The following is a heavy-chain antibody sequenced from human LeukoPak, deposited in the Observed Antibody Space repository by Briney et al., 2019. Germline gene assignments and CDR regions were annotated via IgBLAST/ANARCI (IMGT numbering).Heavy chain of an antibody. Sequence: PSETLSLTCGVYGGSLSGYYWSWIRQSPGKGIEWIGEINHSGGTYYSPSLKSRVTISADTSKKQFSLKLRSVTAADTAVYYCARKGGGQLVNTRRWFDPWGQGTLVTVSS. CDR3: ARKGGGQLVNTRRWFDP. V-gene: IGHV4-34*01. CDR1: GGSLSGYY. J-gene: IGHJ5*02. CDR2: INHSGGT. D-gene: IGHD6-13*01.